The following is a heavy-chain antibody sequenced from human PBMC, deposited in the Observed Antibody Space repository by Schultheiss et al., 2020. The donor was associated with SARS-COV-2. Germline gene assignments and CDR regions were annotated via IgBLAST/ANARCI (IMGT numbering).Heavy chain of an antibody. J-gene: IGHJ4*02. CDR2: IYHSGTS. Sequence: SETLSLTCAVSGYSISSGYSWGWIRQPPGKGLEWIGSIYHSGTSYYNPSLKSRVTISVDTSKNQVSLRLNSVTAADTAVYYCARVVDKSGYEAPDYWGQGTLVTVSS. V-gene: IGHV4-38-2*01. CDR3: ARVVDKSGYEAPDY. CDR1: GYSISSGYS. D-gene: IGHD5-12*01.